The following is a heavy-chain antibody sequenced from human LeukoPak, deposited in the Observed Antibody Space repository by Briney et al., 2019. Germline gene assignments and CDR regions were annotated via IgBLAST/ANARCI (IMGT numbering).Heavy chain of an antibody. V-gene: IGHV1-18*01. J-gene: IGHJ4*02. CDR3: ARARSYSSSWDFDY. CDR1: GYTFTSYG. Sequence: ASVKVSCKASGYTFTSYGISWVRQAPGQGLEWMGWISAYNGNTSYAQKLQGRVTMTTDTSTSTAYMELRSLRSDDTAVYYCARARSYSSSWDFDYWGQGTLVTVSS. D-gene: IGHD6-13*01. CDR2: ISAYNGNT.